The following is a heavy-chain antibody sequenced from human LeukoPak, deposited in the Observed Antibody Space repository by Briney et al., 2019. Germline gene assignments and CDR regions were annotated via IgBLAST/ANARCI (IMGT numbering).Heavy chain of an antibody. CDR1: GYTFTSYG. J-gene: IGHJ5*02. Sequence: ASVKVSCKASGYTFTSYGISWVRQAPGQGLEWMGWISAYNGNTNYAQKLQGRVTMTTDTSTSTAYMELRSLRSDDTAVYYRARSVAAVPWADLNWFDPWGQGTLVTVSS. CDR2: ISAYNGNT. CDR3: ARSVAAVPWADLNWFDP. D-gene: IGHD6-13*01. V-gene: IGHV1-18*01.